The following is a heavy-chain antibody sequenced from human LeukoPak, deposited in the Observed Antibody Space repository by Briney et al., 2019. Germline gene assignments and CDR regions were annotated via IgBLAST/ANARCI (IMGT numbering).Heavy chain of an antibody. D-gene: IGHD6-6*01. CDR2: INPNSGGT. CDR1: GYTFTGYY. V-gene: IGHV1-2*02. J-gene: IGHJ5*02. CDR3: ARVGIAAPAGHNWFDP. Sequence: ASVKVSCKASGYTFTGYYMHWVRQAPGQGLEWMGWINPNSGGTNYAQKFQGRVTMTRDTSISTAYMELSRLRSDDTAVYYCARVGIAAPAGHNWFDPWGQGTLVTVSS.